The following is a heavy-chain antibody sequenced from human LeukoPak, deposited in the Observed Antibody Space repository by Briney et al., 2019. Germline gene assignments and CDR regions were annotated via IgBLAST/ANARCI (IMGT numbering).Heavy chain of an antibody. CDR3: ARGWVYYDSSGYYSLSPFDY. Sequence: GGSLRLSCAASGFTFSSYEMDWVRQAPGKGLEWVSYISSSGSTIYYADSVKGRLTISRDNAKNSLYLQMNSLRAEDTAVYYCARGWVYYDSSGYYSLSPFDYWGQGTLVTVSS. J-gene: IGHJ4*02. V-gene: IGHV3-48*03. CDR2: ISSSGSTI. CDR1: GFTFSSYE. D-gene: IGHD3-22*01.